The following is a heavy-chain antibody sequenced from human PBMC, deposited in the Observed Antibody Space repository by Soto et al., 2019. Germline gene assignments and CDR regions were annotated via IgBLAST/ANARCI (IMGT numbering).Heavy chain of an antibody. CDR1: EGSISSYY. CDR2: IYDTGRT. CDR3: ARVDCSCENCDPTHDSGMDV. V-gene: IGHV4-59*12. J-gene: IGHJ6*02. Sequence: QVRIQESGPGLVKPSETLSLNCTVFEGSISSYYWTWMRQVPGKRLEWIGHIYDTGRTTYSPSLMSRLTISVDRSRSQLFLKLRSVTAADTAVYYCARVDCSCENCDPTHDSGMDVLGPGTTITVSS. D-gene: IGHD2-15*01.